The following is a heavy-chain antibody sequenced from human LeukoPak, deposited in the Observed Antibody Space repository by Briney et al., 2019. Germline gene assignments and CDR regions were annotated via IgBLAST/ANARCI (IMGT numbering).Heavy chain of an antibody. J-gene: IGHJ4*02. CDR3: ARGEIVGATNPFDY. V-gene: IGHV4-39*07. Sequence: SETLSLTCTVSGGSISSSSYYWGWIRQPPGKGLEWIGSIYYSGSTYYNPSLKSRVTISVDTSKNQFSLKLSSVTAADTAMYCCARGEIVGATNPFDYWGQGTLVTVSS. D-gene: IGHD1-26*01. CDR1: GGSISSSSYY. CDR2: IYYSGST.